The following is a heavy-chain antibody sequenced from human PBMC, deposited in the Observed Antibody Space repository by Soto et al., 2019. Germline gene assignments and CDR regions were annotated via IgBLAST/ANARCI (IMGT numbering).Heavy chain of an antibody. CDR2: LSNNGNNK. Sequence: QVQLVESGGRVVQPGMSLSLSCAASGVTFSNYGMHWVRQAPGKGLEWVTHLSNNGNNKLYADSVKGRFIISRDNSKNMLYRQMTSLIPEDPAVYYCARDGAYTATYHLDHWGQGTLVTVSS. CDR3: ARDGAYTATYHLDH. J-gene: IGHJ4*02. V-gene: IGHV3-30*03. D-gene: IGHD1-26*01. CDR1: GVTFSNYG.